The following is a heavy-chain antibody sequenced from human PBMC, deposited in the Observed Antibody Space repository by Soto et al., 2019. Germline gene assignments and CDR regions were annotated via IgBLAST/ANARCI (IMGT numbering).Heavy chain of an antibody. V-gene: IGHV3-30*18. J-gene: IGHJ4*02. CDR2: ISYDGSNK. CDR3: AKGYCSGGSCYSPFDY. CDR1: GFTFSNYG. Sequence: QAQLVESGGGVVQPGTSLRLSCAASGFTFSNYGMHWVRQAPGKGLEWVTLISYDGSNKYYADSVKGRFTISRDSSKNTLYLQMNSLRAEDTAVYYCAKGYCSGGSCYSPFDYWGQGTLVTVSS. D-gene: IGHD2-15*01.